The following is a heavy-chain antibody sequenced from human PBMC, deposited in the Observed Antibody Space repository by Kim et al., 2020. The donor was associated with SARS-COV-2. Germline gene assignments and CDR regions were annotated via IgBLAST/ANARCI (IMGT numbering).Heavy chain of an antibody. CDR3: ARGLYDIVTGYYTASDY. D-gene: IGHD3-9*01. Sequence: LKGRVTISVDTSKNQFSLKLSSVTAAATAVYYCARGLYDIVTGYYTASDYWGQGTLVTVSS. V-gene: IGHV4-34*01. J-gene: IGHJ4*02.